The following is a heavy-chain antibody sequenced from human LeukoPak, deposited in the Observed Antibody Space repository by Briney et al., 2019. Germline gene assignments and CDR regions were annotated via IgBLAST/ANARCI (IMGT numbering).Heavy chain of an antibody. CDR2: INHSGST. CDR3: ARGDYGSGSYYNVIFYYMDA. J-gene: IGHJ6*03. Sequence: PSETLSLTCAVYGGSFSGYYWSWIRQPPGKGLEWIGEINHSGSTYYNPSLKSRVTISVDTSKNQFSLKLSSVTAADTAVYYCARGDYGSGSYYNVIFYYMDAWGKGTTVTVSS. V-gene: IGHV4-34*01. CDR1: GGSFSGYY. D-gene: IGHD3-10*01.